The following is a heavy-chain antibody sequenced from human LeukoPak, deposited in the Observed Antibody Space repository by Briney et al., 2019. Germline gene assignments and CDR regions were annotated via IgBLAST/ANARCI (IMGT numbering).Heavy chain of an antibody. CDR3: AITSYYDFWSGYNWFDP. CDR2: INHSGST. CDR1: GGSFSGYY. Sequence: SETLPLTCAVYGGSFSGYYWSWIRQPPGKGLEWIGEINHSGSTNYNPSLKSRVTISVDTSENQFSLKLSSVTAADTAVYYCAITSYYDFWSGYNWFDPWGQGTLATVSS. V-gene: IGHV4-34*01. J-gene: IGHJ5*02. D-gene: IGHD3-3*01.